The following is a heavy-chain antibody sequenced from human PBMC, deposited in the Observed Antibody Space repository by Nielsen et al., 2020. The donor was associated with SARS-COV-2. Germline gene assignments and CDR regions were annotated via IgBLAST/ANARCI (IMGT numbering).Heavy chain of an antibody. V-gene: IGHV1-8*01. Sequence: ASVKVSCKASGYTFTGYDINWVRQATGQGLEWMGWMNPNSGNTGYAQKFQGRVTMTRNTSISTAYMELSSLRSEDTAVYYCARVPGKDYDYVWGSYRYTSAFDIWGQGTMVTVSS. D-gene: IGHD3-16*02. J-gene: IGHJ3*02. CDR1: GYTFTGYD. CDR2: MNPNSGNT. CDR3: ARVPGKDYDYVWGSYRYTSAFDI.